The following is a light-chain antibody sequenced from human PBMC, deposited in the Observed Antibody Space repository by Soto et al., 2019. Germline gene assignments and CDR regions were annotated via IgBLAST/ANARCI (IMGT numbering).Light chain of an antibody. V-gene: IGKV1-39*01. CDR2: GAS. Sequence: DIQMTQSPSSLSASVGDRVTITCRASQSISSYLNWYQQKPGRDPKVLIYGASSLQSGVPTRFSGSGSGTDFTLTISSLQPEDSATYYCQQSYSYTRMFGQGTKVDI. CDR3: QQSYSYTRM. CDR1: QSISSY. J-gene: IGKJ1*01.